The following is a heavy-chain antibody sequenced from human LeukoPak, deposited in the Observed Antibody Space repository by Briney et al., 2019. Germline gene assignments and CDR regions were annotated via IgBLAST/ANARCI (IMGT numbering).Heavy chain of an antibody. D-gene: IGHD3-10*01. CDR3: ARVGYYGSGNYVY. CDR2: INHSGST. Sequence: SETLSLTCAAYGGSFSGYYWSWIRQPPGKGLEWIGEINHSGSTNYNPSLKSRVTISVDTSKNQFSLKLSSVTAADTAVYYCARVGYYGSGNYVYWGQGTLVTVSS. J-gene: IGHJ4*02. V-gene: IGHV4-34*01. CDR1: GGSFSGYY.